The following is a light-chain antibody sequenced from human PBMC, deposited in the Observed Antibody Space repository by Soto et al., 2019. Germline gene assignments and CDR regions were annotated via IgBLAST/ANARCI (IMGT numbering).Light chain of an antibody. J-gene: IGKJ1*01. CDR2: DVS. CDR1: QSISSW. Sequence: DIQMTQSPSTLSASVGDRVTITCRASQSISSWLAWYQQKPGKAPKLLIYDVSSLESRVPSRFSGSGSGTEFTLTISSLQPDDFATYYCQQYNTFWTFGQGTKVEIK. CDR3: QQYNTFWT. V-gene: IGKV1-5*01.